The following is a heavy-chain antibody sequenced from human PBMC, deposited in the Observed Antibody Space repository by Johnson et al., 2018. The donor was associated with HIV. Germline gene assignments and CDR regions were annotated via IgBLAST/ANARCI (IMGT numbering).Heavy chain of an antibody. V-gene: IGHV3-30*18. CDR2: ISYDGNNK. J-gene: IGHJ3*01. D-gene: IGHD7-27*01. Sequence: QVQLVESGGGVVQPGRSLRLSCAASGFTFSSYGMHWVRQAPGKGLEWVAAISYDGNNKNFADSVKGRFPISRDNSKKTLYLQMNSLRAEDTALDYCAKDQGYWGDDAFDVWGQGTLVIVYS. CDR3: AKDQGYWGDDAFDV. CDR1: GFTFSSYG.